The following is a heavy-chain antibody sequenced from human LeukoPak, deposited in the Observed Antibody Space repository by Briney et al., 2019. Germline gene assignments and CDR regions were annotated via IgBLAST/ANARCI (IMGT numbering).Heavy chain of an antibody. V-gene: IGHV4-39*07. Sequence: SETLSLTCAVSGGSISSNSYYWGWIRQPPGKGLEWIGSIYYSGSTYYNPSLKSRVTISVDTSKNQFSLKLSSVTAADTAVYYCARAAAGTEAFDYWGQGTLVTVSS. D-gene: IGHD6-13*01. J-gene: IGHJ4*02. CDR3: ARAAAGTEAFDY. CDR2: IYYSGST. CDR1: GGSISSNSYY.